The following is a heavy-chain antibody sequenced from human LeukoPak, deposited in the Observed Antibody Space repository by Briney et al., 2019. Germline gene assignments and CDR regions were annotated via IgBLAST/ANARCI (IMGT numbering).Heavy chain of an antibody. CDR2: FDPEDGET. J-gene: IGHJ5*02. D-gene: IGHD2-2*01. Sequence: GASVKVSCKVSGYTLTELSMHWVRQAPGKGLEWMGGFDPEDGETIYAQKFQGRVTMTEDTSTDTAYMELSSLRSEDTAVYHCATNRIVVVPAAMWGGWFDPWGQGTLVTVSS. V-gene: IGHV1-24*01. CDR3: ATNRIVVVPAAMWGGWFDP. CDR1: GYTLTELS.